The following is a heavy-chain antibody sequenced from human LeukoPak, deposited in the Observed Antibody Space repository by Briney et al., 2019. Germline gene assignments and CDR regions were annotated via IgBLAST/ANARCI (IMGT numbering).Heavy chain of an antibody. J-gene: IGHJ5*02. Sequence: GGPLRLSCTASGFPLCSYGTHWVREAPRKALEGVAFIRYDRSSKYYADSVKGRFTISRDNSKNTLYLQMNSLRAEDTAVYYCAKRGKVVPAANWFDPWGQGTLVAVSS. V-gene: IGHV3-30*02. CDR1: GFPLCSYG. CDR3: AKRGKVVPAANWFDP. D-gene: IGHD2-2*01. CDR2: IRYDRSSK.